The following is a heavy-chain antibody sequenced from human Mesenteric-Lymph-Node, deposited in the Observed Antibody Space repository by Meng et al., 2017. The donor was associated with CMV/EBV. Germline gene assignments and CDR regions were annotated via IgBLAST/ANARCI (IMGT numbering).Heavy chain of an antibody. CDR2: IIPLLDIT. CDR1: GGTFSSHS. Sequence: SVKVSCKASGGTFSSHSFSWVRQAPGQGLEWMGEIIPLLDITNYAQKFQGRVTITADKSTSTAYMDLSSLTSEDTAVYYCAKRIAASGTTLGDWGQGTLVTVSS. CDR3: AKRIAASGTTLGD. D-gene: IGHD6-13*01. V-gene: IGHV1-69*10. J-gene: IGHJ4*02.